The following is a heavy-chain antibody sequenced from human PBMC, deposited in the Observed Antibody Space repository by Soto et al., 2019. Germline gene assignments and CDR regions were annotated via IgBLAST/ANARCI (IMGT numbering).Heavy chain of an antibody. CDR1: GFTFTRYS. Sequence: EVQLVESGGGLVKPGGSLRLSCAASGFTFTRYSMNWVRQAPGKGLEWVSSISSTTNYIYDGDPMKGRFTISRDNAKNSLYLEMNSLRAEDTAVYYCARESEDLTSNFDYWGQGTLVSVSS. CDR2: ISSTTNYI. V-gene: IGHV3-21*06. CDR3: ARESEDLTSNFDY. J-gene: IGHJ4*02.